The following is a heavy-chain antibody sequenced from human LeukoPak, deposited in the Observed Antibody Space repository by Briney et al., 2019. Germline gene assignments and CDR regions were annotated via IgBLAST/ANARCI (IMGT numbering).Heavy chain of an antibody. V-gene: IGHV4-38-2*02. J-gene: IGHJ4*02. CDR3: ARDVPGRDYYDSSGPG. D-gene: IGHD3-22*01. CDR1: GYSISSGYY. CDR2: IYHSGST. Sequence: SETLSLTCAVSGYSISSGYYWGWIRQPPGKGLEWIGSIYHSGSTYYNPSLKSRVTISVDTSKNQFSLKLSSVTAADTAVHYCARDVPGRDYYDSSGPGWGQGTLVTVSS.